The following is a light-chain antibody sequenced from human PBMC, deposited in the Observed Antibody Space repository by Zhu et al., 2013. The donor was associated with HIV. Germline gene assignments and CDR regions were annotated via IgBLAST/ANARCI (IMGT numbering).Light chain of an antibody. V-gene: IGLV1-44*01. Sequence: QSVLTQPPSVSGTPGQRVTISCSGSRSNIGRKLVNWYQHFPGTAPRLLMYSDNQRSSGVPDRFSASKSGTSASLAISGLQSEDEADYYCAAWDDSLNRPVFGGGTKLTVL. CDR3: AAWDDSLNRPV. CDR2: SDN. CDR1: RSNIGRKL. J-gene: IGLJ3*02.